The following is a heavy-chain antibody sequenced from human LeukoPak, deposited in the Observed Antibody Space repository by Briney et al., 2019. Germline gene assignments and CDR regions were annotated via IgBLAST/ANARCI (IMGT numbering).Heavy chain of an antibody. Sequence: PGRSLRLSCAASGFTFDDYAMHWVRQAPGKGLEWVSGINWNSNRISYADSVKGRFTISRDNAKNSLYLQMNSLRAEDTAVYYCAKDPDTPWGIDYWGQGTLVTVSS. CDR2: INWNSNRI. CDR1: GFTFDDYA. V-gene: IGHV3-9*01. CDR3: AKDPDTPWGIDY. D-gene: IGHD5-18*01. J-gene: IGHJ4*02.